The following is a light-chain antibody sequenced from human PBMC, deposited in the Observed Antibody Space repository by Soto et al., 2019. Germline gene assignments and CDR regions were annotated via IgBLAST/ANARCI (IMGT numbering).Light chain of an antibody. J-gene: IGLJ2*01. Sequence: QSVLTQPPSVSGAPGQRVTISCTGSSSNIGAGYDVHWYQQLPGTAPKLLIYGNSNRPSGVPDRFSGPKSGTSASLAITGLQAEDEADYYCQSYDSSSYVVFGGGTKVTVL. CDR1: SSNIGAGYD. V-gene: IGLV1-40*01. CDR3: QSYDSSSYVV. CDR2: GNS.